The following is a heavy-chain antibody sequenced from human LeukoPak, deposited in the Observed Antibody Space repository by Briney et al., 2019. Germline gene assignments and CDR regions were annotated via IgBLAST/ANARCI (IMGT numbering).Heavy chain of an antibody. CDR3: ARRIGGAVAGTGGDY. V-gene: IGHV3-21*01. CDR1: GFTFSSYS. CDR2: ISSSSSYI. D-gene: IGHD6-19*01. Sequence: GGSLRLSCAASGFTFSSYSMNWVRQAPGKGLEWVSSISSSSSYIYYADSVKGRFTISRDNAKNSLYLQMNSLRAEDTAVYYCARRIGGAVAGTGGDYWGQGTLVTVSS. J-gene: IGHJ4*02.